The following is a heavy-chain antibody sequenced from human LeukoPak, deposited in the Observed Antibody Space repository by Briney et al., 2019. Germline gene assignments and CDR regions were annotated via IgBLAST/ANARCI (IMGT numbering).Heavy chain of an antibody. CDR3: ARDRLLRYFDWLSNYYYYGMDV. D-gene: IGHD3-9*01. CDR2: IYYSGST. V-gene: IGHV4-39*07. CDR1: GGSISSSSYY. Sequence: SETLSLTCTVSGGSISSSSYYWGWIRQPPGKGLEWIVSIYYSGSTYYNPSLKSRVTISVDTSKHQFSLKLSSVTAADTAVYYCARDRLLRYFDWLSNYYYYGMDVWGQGTTVTVSS. J-gene: IGHJ6*02.